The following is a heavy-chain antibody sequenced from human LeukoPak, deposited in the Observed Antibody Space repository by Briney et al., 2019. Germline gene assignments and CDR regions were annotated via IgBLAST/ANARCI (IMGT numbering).Heavy chain of an antibody. CDR3: ARGTYGDYGGWFDP. Sequence: GGSLRLSCAASGFTFDDYGMSWVRQAPGKGLVWVSRINSDGSSTSYADSVKGRFTISRDNAKNTLYLQLNSLRAEDTAVYYCARGTYGDYGGWFDPWGQGTLVTVSS. J-gene: IGHJ5*02. CDR1: GFTFDDYG. V-gene: IGHV3-74*01. D-gene: IGHD4-17*01. CDR2: INSDGSST.